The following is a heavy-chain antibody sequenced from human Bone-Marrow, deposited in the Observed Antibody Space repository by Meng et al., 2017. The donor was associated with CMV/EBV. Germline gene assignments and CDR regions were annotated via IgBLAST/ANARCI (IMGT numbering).Heavy chain of an antibody. CDR2: IRSKAYGGTT. Sequence: GGSLRLSCSVSGFTFGDYALTWVRQAPGKGLEWVGLIRSKAYGGTTEFAASVKGRFTISRDDSKSIAYLQMDGLKTEDTAVYYCTREDVTGWGFVWFDPWGQGTPVTVSS. CDR1: GFTFGDYA. CDR3: TREDVTGWGFVWFDP. V-gene: IGHV3-49*04. J-gene: IGHJ5*02. D-gene: IGHD3-16*01.